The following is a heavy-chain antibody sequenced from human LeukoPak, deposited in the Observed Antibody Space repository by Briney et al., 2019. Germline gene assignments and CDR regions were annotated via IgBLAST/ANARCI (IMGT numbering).Heavy chain of an antibody. CDR1: GYTFTSYG. CDR2: ISGYNGNT. D-gene: IGHD3-10*01. J-gene: IGHJ2*01. CDR3: ARVPITMVRGVITRDWYFDL. Sequence: ASVKVSCKASGYTFTSYGISWVRQAPGQGLEWMGWISGYNGNTKYVQKLQGRVTMTTDTSMSTAYMELRSLRSDDTAVYYCARVPITMVRGVITRDWYFDLWGRGTLVTVSS. V-gene: IGHV1-18*01.